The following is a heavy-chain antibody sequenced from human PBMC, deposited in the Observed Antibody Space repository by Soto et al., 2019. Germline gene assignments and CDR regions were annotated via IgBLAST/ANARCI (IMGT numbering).Heavy chain of an antibody. CDR3: ANSSGDDFDY. Sequence: GASVKVSCKASGHTFTGYYMHWVRQAPRQGLEWMGWINPNSGGTNYAQKFQGRVTMTRDTSISTAYTELSRLRSDDTAVYYCANSSGDDFDYWGQGTLVTVSS. V-gene: IGHV1-2*02. D-gene: IGHD6-6*01. CDR2: INPNSGGT. CDR1: GHTFTGYY. J-gene: IGHJ4*02.